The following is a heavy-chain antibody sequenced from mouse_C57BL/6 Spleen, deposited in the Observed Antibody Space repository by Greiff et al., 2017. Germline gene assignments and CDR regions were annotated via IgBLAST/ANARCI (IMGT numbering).Heavy chain of an antibody. J-gene: IGHJ1*03. V-gene: IGHV1-62-3*01. Sequence: QVQLKQPGAELVKPGASVKLSCKASGYTFTSYWMHWVKQRPGRGLEWIGRIDPNSGGTKYNEKFKSKATLTVDKPSSTAYMQLKSLTSEDSAVYYCARRYGNYWYFDVWGTGTTVTVSS. CDR2: IDPNSGGT. CDR1: GYTFTSYW. CDR3: ARRYGNYWYFDV. D-gene: IGHD2-10*02.